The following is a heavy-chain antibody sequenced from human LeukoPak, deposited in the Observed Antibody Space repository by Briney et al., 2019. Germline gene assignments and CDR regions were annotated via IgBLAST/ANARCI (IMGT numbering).Heavy chain of an antibody. V-gene: IGHV3-53*01. CDR1: GIAVTGNY. D-gene: IGHD1-1*01. CDR3: AIAQSWDELFDS. J-gene: IGHJ4*02. Sequence: GGSLRLSCAASGIAVTGNYMSWVRQPPGKGLEWVSFISINTDTFYADSVRGRSTISRDSSKNTLFLQMNSLRDEDSAVYYCAIAQSWDELFDSWGQGTLVTVSS. CDR2: ISINTDT.